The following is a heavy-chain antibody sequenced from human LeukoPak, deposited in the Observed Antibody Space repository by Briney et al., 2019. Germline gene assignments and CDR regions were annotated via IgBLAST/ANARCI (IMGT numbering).Heavy chain of an antibody. CDR1: GFTFSTYA. V-gene: IGHV3-33*01. J-gene: IGHJ4*02. CDR2: IWSDGSNK. D-gene: IGHD6-13*01. CDR3: ARDISQQLGPGFDY. Sequence: GGSLRLSCAASGFTFSTYAMHCVRQAPGNGLEWVAAIWSDGSNKYYADSVKGRFTISRDNSKNTLYLQMNSLRAEDTAVYYCARDISQQLGPGFDYWGQGTLVTVSS.